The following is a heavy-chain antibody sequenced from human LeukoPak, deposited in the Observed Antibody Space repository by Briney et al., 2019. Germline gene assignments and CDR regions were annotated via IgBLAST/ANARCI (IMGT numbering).Heavy chain of an antibody. CDR3: ARSGGYSGIAFDI. D-gene: IGHD4-23*01. Sequence: GESLRISCKASGYSFTSYWITWVRRMPGKGLEWMGRIDPSDSYTNYSPSFQGHVTISADKSISTAYLRWSSLKASDTAMYYCARSGGYSGIAFDIWGQGTVVTVSS. CDR1: GYSFTSYW. V-gene: IGHV5-10-1*01. J-gene: IGHJ3*02. CDR2: IDPSDSYT.